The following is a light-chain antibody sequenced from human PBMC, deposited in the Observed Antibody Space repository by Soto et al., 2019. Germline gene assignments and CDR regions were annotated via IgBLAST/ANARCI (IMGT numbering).Light chain of an antibody. J-gene: IGKJ5*01. Sequence: IVLTQSPVTLSLSPRERVTLSCRASQSVSNSLAWYQQKPGQPPRLLIYDVSNRATGIPARFSGSGSGTDFTLTITSLEPEDFAVYFCHQRYNGPRVTFGQGARLEIK. CDR1: QSVSNS. V-gene: IGKV3-11*01. CDR3: HQRYNGPRVT. CDR2: DVS.